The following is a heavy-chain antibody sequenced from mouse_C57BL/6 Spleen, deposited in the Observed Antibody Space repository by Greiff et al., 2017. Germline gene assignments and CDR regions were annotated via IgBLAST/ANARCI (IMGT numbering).Heavy chain of an antibody. CDR3: APYDYDGFAY. V-gene: IGHV2-9-1*01. D-gene: IGHD2-4*01. CDR2: IWTGGGT. CDR1: GFSLTSYA. J-gene: IGHJ3*01. Sequence: VKLEESGPGLVAPSQSLSITCTVSGFSLTSYAISWVRQPPGKGLEWLGVIWTGGGTNYNSALKSRLSISKDNSKSQVFLKMNSMQTDDTARYYCAPYDYDGFAYWGQGTLVTVSA.